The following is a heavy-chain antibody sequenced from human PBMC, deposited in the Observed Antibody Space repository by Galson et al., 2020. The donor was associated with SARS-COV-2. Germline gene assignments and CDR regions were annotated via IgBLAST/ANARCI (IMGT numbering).Heavy chain of an antibody. Sequence: SQASETLSLTCAVYGGSFSGYYWGWIRQSPGKGLEWIGEITPTGSINNNPALKSRVTISKDTSKNPFSLRLRSVTAADTAVYFCARGSRDVTMVLMIATSASYYFDFWGQGSLVTVSS. V-gene: IGHV4-34*01. D-gene: IGHD2-21*01. J-gene: IGHJ4*02. CDR1: GGSFSGYY. CDR2: ITPTGSI. CDR3: ARGSRDVTMVLMIATSASYYFDF.